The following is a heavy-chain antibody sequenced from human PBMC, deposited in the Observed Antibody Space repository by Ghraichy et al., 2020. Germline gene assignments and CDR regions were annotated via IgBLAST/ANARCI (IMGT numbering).Heavy chain of an antibody. CDR2: ISGSGDYI. D-gene: IGHD3-22*01. CDR3: VNDNYHNVVDP. Sequence: GGSLRLSCSVSGASFSTIAMNWIRQAPGKGLQYVSGISGSGDYIYYADSVKGRFTISRDYSKNTLYFQMTRLRAEDTAVYYCVNDNYHNVVDPWGQGTLVTVSS. V-gene: IGHV3-64D*06. J-gene: IGHJ5*02. CDR1: GASFSTIA.